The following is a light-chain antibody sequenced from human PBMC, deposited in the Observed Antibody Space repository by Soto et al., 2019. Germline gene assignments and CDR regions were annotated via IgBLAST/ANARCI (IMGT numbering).Light chain of an antibody. V-gene: IGKV1-5*03. CDR2: TAS. Sequence: DIQMTQSPSTLSASVGDTVTITCRASQSFSNWLAWSQQKPGKAPKFRIYTASTLDIGVPSRFRGIGSGTAVTLTISSLQPDDFAPYYCQQYNSYSWTFGQGTKVEIK. J-gene: IGKJ1*01. CDR1: QSFSNW. CDR3: QQYNSYSWT.